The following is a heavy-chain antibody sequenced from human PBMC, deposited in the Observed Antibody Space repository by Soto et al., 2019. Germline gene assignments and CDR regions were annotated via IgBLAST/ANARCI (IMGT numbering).Heavy chain of an antibody. CDR1: GYTFNTYY. D-gene: IGHD2-21*02. CDR3: ARGGHIAVVTASVDY. Sequence: QVQLVQSGAEVRKPGASVKVSCKPSGYTFNTYYLHWLRQAPGQALEWMGVIHPSGGGTTYAQKVLGRVTVTRGTSTTTVFMELRSLRSDDTAVYYCARGGHIAVVTASVDYWGQGTLVTVSS. V-gene: IGHV1-46*02. J-gene: IGHJ4*02. CDR2: IHPSGGGT.